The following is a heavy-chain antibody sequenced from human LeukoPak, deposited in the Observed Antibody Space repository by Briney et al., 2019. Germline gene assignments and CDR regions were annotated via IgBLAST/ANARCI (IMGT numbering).Heavy chain of an antibody. CDR2: INHSGST. Sequence: SETLSLTCAVYGGSFSGYNWSWIRQPPGKGLEWIGEINHSGSTNYNPSLKSRVTISVDTSKNQFSLKLSSVTAADTAVYYCARGRAYYYYMDVWGKGTTVTVSS. CDR1: GGSFSGYN. V-gene: IGHV4-34*01. CDR3: ARGRAYYYYMDV. J-gene: IGHJ6*03.